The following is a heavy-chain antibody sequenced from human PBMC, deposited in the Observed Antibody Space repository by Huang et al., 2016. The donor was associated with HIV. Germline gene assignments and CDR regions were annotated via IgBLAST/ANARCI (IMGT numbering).Heavy chain of an antibody. CDR1: GFSFTNYW. J-gene: IGHJ4*02. D-gene: IGHD5-18*01. CDR3: ARPLLGYSYGYYFDQ. CDR2: IYLGDSDT. Sequence: EVQLVQSGAEVKKPGESLKISCKGSGFSFTNYWIGWVRQMPGKGLEWMGIIYLGDSDTTYSPSVEGQVTISADKSINTAYLQWSSLKAADSAIYYCARPLLGYSYGYYFDQWGQGTLVTVSS. V-gene: IGHV5-51*03.